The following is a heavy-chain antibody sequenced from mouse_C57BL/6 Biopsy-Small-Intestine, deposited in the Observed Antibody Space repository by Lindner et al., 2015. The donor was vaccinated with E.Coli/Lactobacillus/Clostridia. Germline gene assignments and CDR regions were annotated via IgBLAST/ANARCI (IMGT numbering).Heavy chain of an antibody. CDR2: IMLIFGTA. J-gene: IGHJ3*01. V-gene: IGHV1-81*01. CDR1: GGTFSSYV. D-gene: IGHD2-4*01. CDR3: ARSSRPYYDILTGRGSFQH. Sequence: SVKVSCKASGGTFSSYVISWVRLAPGQGLEWVGGIMLIFGTANYAQKFQGRVTITADESTSTAYMELSSLRSEDTAVYYCARSSRPYYDILTGRGSFQHWGQGTLVTVS.